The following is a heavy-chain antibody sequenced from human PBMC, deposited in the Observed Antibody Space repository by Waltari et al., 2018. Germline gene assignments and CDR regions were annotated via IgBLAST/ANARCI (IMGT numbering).Heavy chain of an antibody. CDR1: GFTFGPYW. CDR3: TRDRGLPDAFNL. V-gene: IGHV3-74*01. J-gene: IGHJ3*01. CDR2: IKGEGTTT. D-gene: IGHD3-16*01. Sequence: EEQLVESGGGSVQPGGSLRLSCAASGFTFGPYWMHWVRQAPGKGLVWVSHIKGEGTTTKYADSVKGRFTISRDNTKNTLYLEINSLRAEDTAVYYCTRDRGLPDAFNLWGQGTMVTVSS.